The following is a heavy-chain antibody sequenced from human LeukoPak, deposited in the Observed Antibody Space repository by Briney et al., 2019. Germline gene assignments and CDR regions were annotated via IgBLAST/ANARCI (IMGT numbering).Heavy chain of an antibody. V-gene: IGHV4-34*01. D-gene: IGHD3-10*01. CDR2: IDNRGSI. CDR1: GGSFSFYF. CDR3: ARDSHSGFE. Sequence: SETLSLTFAVSGGSFSFYFCHWIRQSPGKGLAWIGEIDNRGSIQYNPTLRRRVTISLDTSRNHFSLKLASVTAADTAVYFCARDSHSGFEWSQGTLVTVSS. J-gene: IGHJ4*02.